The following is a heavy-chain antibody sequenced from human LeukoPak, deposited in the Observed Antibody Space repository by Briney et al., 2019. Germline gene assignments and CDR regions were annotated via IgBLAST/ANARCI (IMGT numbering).Heavy chain of an antibody. Sequence: SETLSLTCSVSGGSISSTIFYWVWIHQPPGKGLAWIGSIVYSGSTFYNPSLMSRVTVSVDTSKNQFSMRLNSVTAADTAVYYCAREIAAAGTNWFDPWGQGTLVTVSS. J-gene: IGHJ5*02. CDR3: AREIAAAGTNWFDP. CDR2: IVYSGST. CDR1: GGSISSTIFY. V-gene: IGHV4-39*07. D-gene: IGHD6-13*01.